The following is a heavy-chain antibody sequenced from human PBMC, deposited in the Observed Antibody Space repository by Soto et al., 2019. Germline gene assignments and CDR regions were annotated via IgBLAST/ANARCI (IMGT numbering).Heavy chain of an antibody. J-gene: IGHJ4*02. CDR2: IYYSGST. V-gene: IGHV4-61*08. CDR3: ARGRLVGATRFDY. Sequence: SETLSLTCTVSGGSISSGGYYWSWIRQHPGKGLEWIGYIYYSGSTNYNPSLKSRVTISVDTSKNQFSLKLSSVTAADTAVYYCARGRLVGATRFDYWGQGTQVTVSS. D-gene: IGHD1-26*01. CDR1: GGSISSGGYY.